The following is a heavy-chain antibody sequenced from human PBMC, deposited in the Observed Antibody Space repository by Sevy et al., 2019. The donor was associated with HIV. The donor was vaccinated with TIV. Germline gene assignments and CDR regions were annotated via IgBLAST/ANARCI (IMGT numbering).Heavy chain of an antibody. Sequence: ASVKVSCKASGYTFTDYYIHWVRQAPGQGLEWMGWINPKSSGTNYAQKFHGRVTMTRDTSISTAYMELSRLRSDDTAVYYCARVVEPAGIDPYYYGVDVWGPGATVTVSS. CDR1: GYTFTDYY. V-gene: IGHV1-2*02. CDR2: INPKSSGT. J-gene: IGHJ6*02. D-gene: IGHD2-2*02. CDR3: ARVVEPAGIDPYYYGVDV.